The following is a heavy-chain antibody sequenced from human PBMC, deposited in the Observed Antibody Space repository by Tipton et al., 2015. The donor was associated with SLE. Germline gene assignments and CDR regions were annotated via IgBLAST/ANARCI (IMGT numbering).Heavy chain of an antibody. Sequence: SLRLSCAASGFTFSNYAMSWVRQAPGKGLEWVSVIYTGGRTYYAESAEGRFTISRDNLRNTLYLQMDSLRTDDTAVYYCAKSRGDDYIWGSYRGYGMDVWGQGTTVTVSS. J-gene: IGHJ6*02. CDR3: AKSRGDDYIWGSYRGYGMDV. CDR2: IYTGGRT. V-gene: IGHV3-23*03. D-gene: IGHD3-16*02. CDR1: GFTFSNYA.